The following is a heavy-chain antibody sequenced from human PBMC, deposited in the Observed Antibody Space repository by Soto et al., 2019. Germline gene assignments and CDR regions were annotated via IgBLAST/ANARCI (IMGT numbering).Heavy chain of an antibody. CDR3: AREKAYGSSRGAFDL. V-gene: IGHV4-31*03. CDR2: IYYSGST. CDR1: GGSISSGGYY. Sequence: QVQLQESGPGLVKPSQTLSLTCTVSGGSISSGGYYWSWIRQHPGKGLEWIGYIYYSGSTYYNPALKSRVTISVDTSQNQFSLKLSSVTAADTAVYYCAREKAYGSSRGAFDLWGQGTMVTVAS. J-gene: IGHJ3*01. D-gene: IGHD4-17*01.